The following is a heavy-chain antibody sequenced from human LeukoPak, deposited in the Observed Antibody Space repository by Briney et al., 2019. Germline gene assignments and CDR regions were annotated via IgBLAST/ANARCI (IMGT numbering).Heavy chain of an antibody. V-gene: IGHV3-23*01. CDR2: VGGSDGST. Sequence: GGSLRLSCAASGFTFSGYAMTWVRQAPGKGLEWVSGVGGSDGSTFYADPVKGRFTISRGNSKNTLYLQMNSLRVEDTAVYYCAKVGGGRIAAAGSHYWGQGTLVTVSS. CDR1: GFTFSGYA. J-gene: IGHJ4*02. D-gene: IGHD6-13*01. CDR3: AKVGGGRIAAAGSHY.